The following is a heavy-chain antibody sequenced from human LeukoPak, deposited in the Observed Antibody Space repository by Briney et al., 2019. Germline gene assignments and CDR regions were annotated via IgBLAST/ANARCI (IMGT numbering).Heavy chain of an antibody. D-gene: IGHD1-20*01. V-gene: IGHV1-18*01. CDR2: ISPYDGNT. CDR3: VRVWPPNAVDRGMTYSDFTALDV. Sequence: ASVKVSCKASNYTFASYGLSWVRQAPGQGLQWVGWISPYDGNTNYAQRFQARVTMSIDKSTRTVYMELRRLRLDDTAVYYCVRVWPPNAVDRGMTYSDFTALDVWGQGTTVIVSS. J-gene: IGHJ3*01. CDR1: NYTFASYG.